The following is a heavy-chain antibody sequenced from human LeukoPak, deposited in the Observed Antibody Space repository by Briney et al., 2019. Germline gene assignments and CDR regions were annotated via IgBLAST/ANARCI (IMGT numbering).Heavy chain of an antibody. J-gene: IGHJ3*02. CDR2: IIPLLGIA. CDR1: GGTFSSYT. D-gene: IGHD3-10*01. Sequence: SAKVSCKASGGTFSSYTMIWGRQAPGQGREWMRGIIPLLGIANYAQKFQDRVTITADKSTSTAYRELSSLRSEDTAVYYGARDRDFEIWGQGTMVTVSS. V-gene: IGHV1-69*04. CDR3: ARDRDFEI.